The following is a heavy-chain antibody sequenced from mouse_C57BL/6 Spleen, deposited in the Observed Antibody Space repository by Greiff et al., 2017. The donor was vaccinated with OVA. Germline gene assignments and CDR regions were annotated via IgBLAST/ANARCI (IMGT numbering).Heavy chain of an antibody. CDR3: ARNSLITTVVAPYAMDY. J-gene: IGHJ4*01. V-gene: IGHV1-64*01. CDR2: IHPNSGST. D-gene: IGHD1-1*01. CDR1: GYTFTSYW. Sequence: VQLQQPGAELVKPGASVKLSCKASGYTFTSYWMHWVKQRPGQGLEWIGMIHPNSGSTNYNEKFKSKATLTVDKSSSTAYMQLSSLTSEDSAVYYCARNSLITTVVAPYAMDYWGQGTSVTVSS.